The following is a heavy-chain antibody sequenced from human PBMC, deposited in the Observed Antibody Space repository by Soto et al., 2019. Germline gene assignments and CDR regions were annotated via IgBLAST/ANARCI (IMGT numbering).Heavy chain of an antibody. CDR2: ISYDGSNK. D-gene: IGHD3-22*01. J-gene: IGHJ4*02. V-gene: IGHV3-30*18. CDR1: GFTFSSYG. CDR3: AKDRGEAYDSSGYYSY. Sequence: GGSLRLSCAASGFTFSSYGMHWVRQAPGKGLEWVAVISYDGSNKYYADSVKGRFTISRDNSKNTLYLQMNSLRAEDTAVYYCAKDRGEAYDSSGYYSYWGQGTLVTVSS.